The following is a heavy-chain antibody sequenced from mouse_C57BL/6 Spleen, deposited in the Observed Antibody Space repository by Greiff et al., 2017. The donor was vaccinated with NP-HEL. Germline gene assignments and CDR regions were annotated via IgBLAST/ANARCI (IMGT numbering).Heavy chain of an antibody. CDR3: AKEDSSGYSWFAY. D-gene: IGHD3-2*02. V-gene: IGHV1-82*01. CDR2: IYPGDGDT. J-gene: IGHJ3*01. CDR1: GYAFSSSW. Sequence: QVQLQQSGPELVKPGASVKISCKASGYAFSSSWMNWVKQRPGKGLEWIGRIYPGDGDTNYNGKFKGKATLTADKSSSTAYMQLSSLTSEDSAVYFCAKEDSSGYSWFAYWGQGNLVTVSA.